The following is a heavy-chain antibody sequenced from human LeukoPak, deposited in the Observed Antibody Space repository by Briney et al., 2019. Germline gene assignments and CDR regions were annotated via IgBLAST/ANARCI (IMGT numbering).Heavy chain of an antibody. CDR2: ISWNSGSI. Sequence: GGSLRLSCAASGFTFSSYGMHWVRQAPGKGLEWVSGISWNSGSIGYADSVKGRFTISRDNAKNSLYLQMNSLRAEDTAVYYCARGWESSSWANKAFDIWGQGTMVTVSS. CDR1: GFTFSSYG. J-gene: IGHJ3*02. V-gene: IGHV3-21*04. CDR3: ARGWESSSWANKAFDI. D-gene: IGHD6-13*01.